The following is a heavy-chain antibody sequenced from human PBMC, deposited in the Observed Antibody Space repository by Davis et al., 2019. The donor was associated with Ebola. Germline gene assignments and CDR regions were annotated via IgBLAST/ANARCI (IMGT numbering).Heavy chain of an antibody. V-gene: IGHV3-20*01. CDR2: INWNGGST. CDR1: GFTFSSYE. D-gene: IGHD6-13*01. CDR3: ARDSAAGILAAFDI. J-gene: IGHJ3*02. Sequence: GESLKTPCAASGFTFSSYEMNWVRQAPGKGLEWVSGINWNGGSTGYADSVKGRFTISRDNAKNSLYLQMNSLRAEDTALYPCARDSAAGILAAFDIWGQGTMVTVSS.